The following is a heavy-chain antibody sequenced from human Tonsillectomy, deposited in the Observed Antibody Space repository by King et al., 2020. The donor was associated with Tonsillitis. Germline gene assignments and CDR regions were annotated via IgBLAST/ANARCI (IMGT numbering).Heavy chain of an antibody. CDR3: ARRRRHCSGGSCYSPSSMYV. CDR2: IRNSGTT. CDR1: GDSVSSYY. J-gene: IGHJ6*02. Sequence: VQLQESGPGLVKPSETLSLTCTVSGDSVSSYYWNWIRQSPGRGLEWIGYIRNSGTTNYNPSLKSRVTISVDTSKNQFSLNLSSVTAADTAVYYCARRRRHCSGGSCYSPSSMYVWGQGTTVTVS. V-gene: IGHV4-59*02. D-gene: IGHD2-15*01.